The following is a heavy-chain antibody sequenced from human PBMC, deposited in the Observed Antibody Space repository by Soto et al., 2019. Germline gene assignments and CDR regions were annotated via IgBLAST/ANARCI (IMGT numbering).Heavy chain of an antibody. CDR1: GGSISSYY. V-gene: IGHV4-59*08. D-gene: IGHD6-19*01. Sequence: SETLSLTCTVSGGSISSYYWSWIRQPPGKGLEWIGYIYYSGSTNYNPSLKSRVTISVDTSKNQFSLKLSSVTAADTAVYYCARAEWLDPYYFDYWGQGTLVTVSS. CDR2: IYYSGST. CDR3: ARAEWLDPYYFDY. J-gene: IGHJ4*02.